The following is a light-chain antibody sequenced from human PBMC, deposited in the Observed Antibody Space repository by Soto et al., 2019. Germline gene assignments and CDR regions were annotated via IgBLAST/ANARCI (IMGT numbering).Light chain of an antibody. J-gene: IGKJ5*01. CDR1: QGVSTW. CDR2: TAS. Sequence: INMTGSRLNLTRSVGDRVAITCRASQGVSTWLAWYQQKPGKAPNLLIYTASSLQSGVPSRFSGRGSGTYVTGTSYGLQPEDVVTYYGQHSASVPSTFGQGTRLEIK. V-gene: IGKV1-12*01. CDR3: QHSASVPST.